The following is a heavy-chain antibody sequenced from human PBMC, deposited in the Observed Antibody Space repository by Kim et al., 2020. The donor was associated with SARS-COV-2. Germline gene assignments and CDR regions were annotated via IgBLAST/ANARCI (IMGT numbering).Heavy chain of an antibody. J-gene: IGHJ6*02. CDR3: ARGRSSVVPAALGAYKYYYYGMDV. CDR1: GGSFSGYY. D-gene: IGHD2-2*01. Sequence: SETLSLTCAVYGGSFSGYYWSWIRQPPGKGLEWIGEINHSGSTNYNPSLKSRVTISVDTSKNQFSLKLSSVTAADTAVYYCARGRSSVVPAALGAYKYYYYGMDVWGQGTTVTVSS. V-gene: IGHV4-34*01. CDR2: INHSGST.